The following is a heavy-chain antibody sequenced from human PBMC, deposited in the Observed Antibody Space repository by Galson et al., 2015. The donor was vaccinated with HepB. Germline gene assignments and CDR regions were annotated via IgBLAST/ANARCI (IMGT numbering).Heavy chain of an antibody. CDR1: GFTFSSYW. J-gene: IGHJ6*03. V-gene: IGHV3-7*03. D-gene: IGHD2-21*01. CDR3: ATAYCGYLRSSSTYYYYYMDV. CDR2: IKQDGSEK. Sequence: SLRLSCAASGFTFSSYWMSWVRQAPGKGLEWVANIKQDGSEKYYVDSVKGRFTISRDNAKNSLYLQMNSLRAEDTAVYYCATAYCGYLRSSSTYYYYYMDVWGKGSTVTVSS.